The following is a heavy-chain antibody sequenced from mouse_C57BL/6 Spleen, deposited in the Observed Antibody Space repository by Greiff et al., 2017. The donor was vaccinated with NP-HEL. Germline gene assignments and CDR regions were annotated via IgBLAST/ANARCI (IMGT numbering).Heavy chain of an antibody. Sequence: DVKLVESGGDLVKPGGSLKLSCAASGFTFSSYGMSWVRQTPDKRLEWVATISSGGSYTYYPDSVKGRFTISRDNAKNTLYLQMSSLKSEDTAMYYCARHDRTGTEAMDYWGQGTSVTVSS. J-gene: IGHJ4*01. D-gene: IGHD4-1*01. CDR3: ARHDRTGTEAMDY. V-gene: IGHV5-6*02. CDR1: GFTFSSYG. CDR2: ISSGGSYT.